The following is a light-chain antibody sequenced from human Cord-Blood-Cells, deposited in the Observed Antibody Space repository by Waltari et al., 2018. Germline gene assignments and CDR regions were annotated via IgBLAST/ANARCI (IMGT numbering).Light chain of an antibody. CDR2: AAS. J-gene: IGKJ2*01. CDR3: QQSYSTPYT. V-gene: IGKV1-39*01. Sequence: DIQMTHSPSSLSPSVRHRVTITCRASQSISSYLNWYQQKPGKAPKLLIYAASSLQSGVPSRFSGSGSGTDFTLTISSMQPEDFATYYCQQSYSTPYTVGQGTKLEVK. CDR1: QSISSY.